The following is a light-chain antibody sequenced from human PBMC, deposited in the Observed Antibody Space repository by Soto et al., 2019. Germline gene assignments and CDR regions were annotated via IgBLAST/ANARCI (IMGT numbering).Light chain of an antibody. J-gene: IGKJ1*01. Sequence: EIVMTQSPATLSVSPGERATLSCRASQSVSSKLAWYQQKPGQAPRLLIYDASTRATGIPARFSGSGSGTEFTLTISSLQSEDFAVYYCQQSNNWPWTFGQGTNVEIK. V-gene: IGKV3-15*01. CDR2: DAS. CDR3: QQSNNWPWT. CDR1: QSVSSK.